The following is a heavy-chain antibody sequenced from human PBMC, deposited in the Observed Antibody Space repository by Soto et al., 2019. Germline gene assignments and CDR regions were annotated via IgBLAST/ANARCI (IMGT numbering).Heavy chain of an antibody. Sequence: SVKGSCKASGYTFTSYGISWVRQAPGQGLEWMGWISAYNGNTNYAQKLQGRVTMTTDTSTSTAYMELRSLRSDDTAVYYCGRAVYCSSTSCLKDDYWGQGTLVTVSS. CDR3: GRAVYCSSTSCLKDDY. J-gene: IGHJ4*02. CDR2: ISAYNGNT. V-gene: IGHV1-18*01. CDR1: GYTFTSYG. D-gene: IGHD2-2*01.